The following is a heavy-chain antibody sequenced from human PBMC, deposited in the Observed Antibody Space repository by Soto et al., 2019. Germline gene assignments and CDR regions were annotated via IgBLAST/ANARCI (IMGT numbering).Heavy chain of an antibody. CDR3: ARCVPEYYYYGMDV. CDR1: GYTFTSYA. J-gene: IGHJ6*02. CDR2: ISAGNGNT. V-gene: IGHV1-3*01. Sequence: ASVKVSCKASGYTFTSYAMHWVRQAPGQRLEWMGWISAGNGNTKYSQKFQGRVTITRDTSASTAYMELSSLRSEDTAVYYCARCVPEYYYYGMDVWGQGTTVTVSS.